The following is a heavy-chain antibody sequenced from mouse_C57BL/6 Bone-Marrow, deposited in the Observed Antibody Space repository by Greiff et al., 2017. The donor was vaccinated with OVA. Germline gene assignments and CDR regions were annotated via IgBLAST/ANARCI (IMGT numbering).Heavy chain of an antibody. D-gene: IGHD4-1*01. J-gene: IGHJ4*01. CDR1: GFSFTSYG. CDR3: AKNRPGTYAMDY. CDR2: ICRGGST. V-gene: IGHV2-5*01. Sequence: VKLQESGPGLVQPSQSLSITCTVSGFSFTSYGVHWVRQSPGKGLEWMGVICRGGSTAYNAAFMSRLSITKSNSKSQVFFKMNSLRADDTAIYYCAKNRPGTYAMDYWGQGTSVTVSS.